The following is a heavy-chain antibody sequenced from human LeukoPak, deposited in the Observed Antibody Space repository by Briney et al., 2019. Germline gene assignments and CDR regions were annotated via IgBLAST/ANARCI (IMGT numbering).Heavy chain of an antibody. CDR2: IKRDGSEV. CDR1: GFTFTDFW. CDR3: SRGGGHGVDV. V-gene: IGHV3-7*02. D-gene: IGHD3-16*01. Sequence: GGSLRLSCAASGFTFTDFWMRWVRQAPGKGLEWVANIKRDGSEVYYVDSVKGRFTISRDNAKNSLYLEIHSLGGEETAVYYRSRGGGHGVDVWGQGTTVTVSS. J-gene: IGHJ6*02.